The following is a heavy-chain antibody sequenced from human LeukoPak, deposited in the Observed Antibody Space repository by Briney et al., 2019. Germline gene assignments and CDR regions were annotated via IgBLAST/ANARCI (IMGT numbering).Heavy chain of an antibody. CDR1: GFTFSSYV. CDR2: VSGSGGGT. D-gene: IGHD6-13*01. CDR3: AKGAAAGQVDWFDP. J-gene: IGHJ5*02. Sequence: GGSLRLSCAASGFTFSSYVMMWVRQAPGKGLEWVSTVSGSGGGTYYADSVKGRFTISRDNSKNTLYLQMNSLRGEDTAVYYCAKGAAAGQVDWFDPWGQGTLVTVSS. V-gene: IGHV3-23*01.